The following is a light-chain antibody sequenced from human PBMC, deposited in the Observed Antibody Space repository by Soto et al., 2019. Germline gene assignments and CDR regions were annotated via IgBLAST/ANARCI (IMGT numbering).Light chain of an antibody. V-gene: IGKV3-20*01. Sequence: EIVLTQSPGTLSLSPGEGATLSCRASQSVSSSYLAWYQQKPGQAPRLLIYGASSRATGIPDRFSGSGSGTDFTLTISRLEPEDFAVYYCQQYGSSLSITFGQGTLLEIK. CDR3: QQYGSSLSIT. CDR2: GAS. J-gene: IGKJ5*01. CDR1: QSVSSSY.